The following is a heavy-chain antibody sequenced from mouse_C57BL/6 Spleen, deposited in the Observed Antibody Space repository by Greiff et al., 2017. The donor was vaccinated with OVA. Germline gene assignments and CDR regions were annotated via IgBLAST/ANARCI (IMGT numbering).Heavy chain of an antibody. CDR2: IDPSDSYT. CDR1: GYTFTSYW. D-gene: IGHD1-1*01. CDR3: AEGGSSLYYFDY. Sequence: QVQLQQPGAELVRPGTSVKLSCKASGYTFTSYWMHWVKQRPGQGLEWIGVIDPSDSYTNYNQKFKGKATLTVDTSSSTAYMQLSSLTSEDSAVYYCAEGGSSLYYFDYWGQGTTLTVSS. V-gene: IGHV1-59*01. J-gene: IGHJ2*01.